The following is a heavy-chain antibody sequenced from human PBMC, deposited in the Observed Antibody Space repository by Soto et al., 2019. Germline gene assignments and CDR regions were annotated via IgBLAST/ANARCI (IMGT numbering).Heavy chain of an antibody. V-gene: IGHV1-46*03. D-gene: IGHD4-17*01. CDR1: GYTFTSYY. Sequence: ASVKVSCKASGYTFTSYYMHWVRQAPGQGLEWMGIINPSGGSTSYAQKFQGRVTMTRDTSTSTVYMELSSLRSEDTAVYYCAATVTTNPDLDYWGQGTLVTVSS. J-gene: IGHJ4*02. CDR3: AATVTTNPDLDY. CDR2: INPSGGST.